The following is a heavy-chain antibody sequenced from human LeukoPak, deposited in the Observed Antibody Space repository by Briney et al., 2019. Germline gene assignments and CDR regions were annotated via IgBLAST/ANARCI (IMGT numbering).Heavy chain of an antibody. CDR2: IRSKANSYAT. V-gene: IGHV3-73*01. J-gene: IGHJ4*02. D-gene: IGHD6-13*01. CDR3: TTLGAGYSSSWYGS. Sequence: GGSLRLSCAASGFTFSGSAMHWVRQASGKGLEWVGRIRSKANSYATAYAASVKGRFTISRDDSKNTAYLQMNSLKTEDTAVYYCTTLGAGYSSSWYGSWGQGTLVTVSS. CDR1: GFTFSGSA.